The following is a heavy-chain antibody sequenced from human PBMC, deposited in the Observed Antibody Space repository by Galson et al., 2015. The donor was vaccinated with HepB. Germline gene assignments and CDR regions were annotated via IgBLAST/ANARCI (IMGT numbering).Heavy chain of an antibody. V-gene: IGHV3-64*01. CDR2: ISSNGGST. CDR1: GFTFSSYA. CDR3: ARDQATYYYDSSGYGAFDY. Sequence: SLRLSCAASGFTFSSYAMHWVRQAPGKGLEYVSAISSNGGSTYYANSVKGRFTISRDNSKNTLYLQMGSLRAEDMAVYYCARDQATYYYDSSGYGAFDYWGQGTLVTVSS. J-gene: IGHJ4*02. D-gene: IGHD3-22*01.